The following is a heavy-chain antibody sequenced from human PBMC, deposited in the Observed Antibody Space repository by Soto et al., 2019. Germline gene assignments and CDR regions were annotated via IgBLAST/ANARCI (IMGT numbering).Heavy chain of an antibody. CDR2: ISLDGSKK. Sequence: QSGGSLRLSXAASGFTFSSYSMHWVRQAPGRGLEWVAVISLDGSKKYYTDSVKGRFTISRDNSRNTLYVQMNNLRPEDTAVYYCANSPLPDSSSPPYYFDFWGQGTQVTVSS. J-gene: IGHJ4*02. V-gene: IGHV3-30-3*01. CDR3: ANSPLPDSSSPPYYFDF. CDR1: GFTFSSYS. D-gene: IGHD6-13*01.